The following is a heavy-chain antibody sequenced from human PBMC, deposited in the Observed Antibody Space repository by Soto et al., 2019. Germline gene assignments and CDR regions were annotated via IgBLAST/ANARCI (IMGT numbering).Heavy chain of an antibody. D-gene: IGHD1-7*01. CDR1: GFTFSDYY. Sequence: GGSLRLSCAASGFTFSDYYMSWIRQAPGKGLEWVSYISSSGSTIYYTDSVKGRFTISRDNAKNSLYLQMNSLRAEDTAVYYCARDRTTQWFDYWGQGTLVTVSS. CDR2: ISSSGSTI. CDR3: ARDRTTQWFDY. J-gene: IGHJ4*02. V-gene: IGHV3-11*01.